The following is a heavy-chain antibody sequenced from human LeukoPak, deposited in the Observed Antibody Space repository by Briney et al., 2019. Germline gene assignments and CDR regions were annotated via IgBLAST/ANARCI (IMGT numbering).Heavy chain of an antibody. D-gene: IGHD5-12*01. V-gene: IGHV3-30*18. CDR1: GFTFSSYW. Sequence: PGGSLRLSCAASGFTFSSYWMHWVRQAPGKGLEWVAVISYDGSNKYYADSVKGRFTISRDNSKNTLYLQMNSLRAEDTAVYYCAKDLGVSGYGFDYWGQGTLVTVSS. CDR3: AKDLGVSGYGFDY. CDR2: ISYDGSNK. J-gene: IGHJ4*02.